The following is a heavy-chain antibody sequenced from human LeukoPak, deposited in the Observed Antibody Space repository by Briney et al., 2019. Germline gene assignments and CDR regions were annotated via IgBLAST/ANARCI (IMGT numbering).Heavy chain of an antibody. V-gene: IGHV4-4*07. CDR3: ARGGKYYDYVWGSYIFDY. CDR1: GGSISSYY. D-gene: IGHD3-16*01. CDR2: IYTSGST. Sequence: PSETLSLTCTVSGGSISSYYWSWIRQPAGKGLEWIGRIYTSGSTNYNPSLKSRVTMSVDTSKNKFSLNLSSVTAADTAVYYCARGGKYYDYVWGSYIFDYWGQGTLVTVSS. J-gene: IGHJ4*02.